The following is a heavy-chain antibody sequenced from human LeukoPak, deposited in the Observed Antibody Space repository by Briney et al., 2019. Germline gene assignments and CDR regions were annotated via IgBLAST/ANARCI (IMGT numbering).Heavy chain of an antibody. D-gene: IGHD2-2*01. CDR3: ARGCSSTSCSAYYFDY. J-gene: IGHJ4*02. Sequence: ASVKVSRKASGYTFTSYDINWVRQATGQGLEWMGWMNPNSGNTGYAQKFQGRVTITRNTSISTAYMELSSLRSEDTAVYYCARGCSSTSCSAYYFDYWGQGTLVTVSS. CDR2: MNPNSGNT. V-gene: IGHV1-8*03. CDR1: GYTFTSYD.